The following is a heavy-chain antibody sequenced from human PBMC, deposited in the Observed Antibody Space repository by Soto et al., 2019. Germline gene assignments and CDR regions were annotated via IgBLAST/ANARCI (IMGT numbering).Heavy chain of an antibody. V-gene: IGHV3-23*01. J-gene: IGHJ4*02. CDR2: ISGSGGST. Sequence: EVQLLESGGGLVQPGGSLRLSCAASGFTFSSYAMSWVRQAPGKGLEWVSVISGSGGSTYYADSVKGRFTISRDNSKNALYLPMQRLRAEDTAVYYCARRSSGWYVDYWGPGTLGTVSS. CDR3: ARRSSGWYVDY. CDR1: GFTFSSYA. D-gene: IGHD6-19*01.